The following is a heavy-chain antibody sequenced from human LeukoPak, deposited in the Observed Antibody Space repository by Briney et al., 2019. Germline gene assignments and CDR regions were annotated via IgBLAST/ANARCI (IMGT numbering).Heavy chain of an antibody. D-gene: IGHD3-10*01. CDR1: GFTFSSYA. CDR2: ISSSSSYI. J-gene: IGHJ4*02. CDR3: AKDIGSYYDY. V-gene: IGHV3-21*01. Sequence: GGSLRLSCAASGFTFSSYAMHWVRQAPGKGLEWVSFISSSSSYIYYADSVKGRFTISRDNSKNTLYLEMNSLRAEDTAVYYCAKDIGSYYDYWGQGILVTVSS.